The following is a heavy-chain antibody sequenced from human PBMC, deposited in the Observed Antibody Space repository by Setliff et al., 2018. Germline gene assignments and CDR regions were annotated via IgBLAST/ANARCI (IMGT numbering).Heavy chain of an antibody. Sequence: TLSLTCSVSGGSVSSGSYYWGWIRQPPGKGLEWIGSIFHSGTTYYNPSLKGRVTMTSDTSRNQLSLKLTSVSAADTAIYYCARSSYYASGNSHNYYMDVWGKGTAVTVSS. CDR2: IFHSGTT. J-gene: IGHJ6*03. CDR1: GGSVSSGSYY. CDR3: ARSSYYASGNSHNYYMDV. D-gene: IGHD3-10*01. V-gene: IGHV4-39*07.